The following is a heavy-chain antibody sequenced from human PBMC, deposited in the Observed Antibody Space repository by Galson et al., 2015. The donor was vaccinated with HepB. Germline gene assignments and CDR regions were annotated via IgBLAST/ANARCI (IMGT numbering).Heavy chain of an antibody. CDR2: ISYDGSNK. D-gene: IGHD2-21*02. V-gene: IGHV3-30-3*01. J-gene: IGHJ3*02. Sequence: SLRLSCAASGFTFSSYAMHWVRQAPGKGLEWVAVISYDGSNKYYADSVKGRFTISRDNSKNTLYLQMNSLRAEDTAVYYCARDDKVVTARGDAFDIWGQGTMVTVSS. CDR3: ARDDKVVTARGDAFDI. CDR1: GFTFSSYA.